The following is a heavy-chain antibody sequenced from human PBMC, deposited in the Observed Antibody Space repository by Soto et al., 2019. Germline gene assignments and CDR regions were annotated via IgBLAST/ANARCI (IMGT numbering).Heavy chain of an antibody. Sequence: TGGSLRLSCAASGFTFSSYGMHWVRQAPGKGLEWVAVISYDGSHKNYADSVKGRFIISRDNSKNTLYLQMNSLGAEDTAVYYWVGMTPQPPWGQGTLVTVSS. V-gene: IGHV3-30*03. CDR2: ISYDGSHK. J-gene: IGHJ5*02. CDR3: VGMTPQPP. D-gene: IGHD2-15*01. CDR1: GFTFSSYG.